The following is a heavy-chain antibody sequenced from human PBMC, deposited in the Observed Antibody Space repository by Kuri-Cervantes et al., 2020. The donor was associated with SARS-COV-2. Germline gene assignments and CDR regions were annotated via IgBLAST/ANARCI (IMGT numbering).Heavy chain of an antibody. Sequence: SQTLSLTCAVCGGSFSGYYWSWIRQPPGKGLEWIGEINHSGSTNYNPSLKSRVTISVDTSKNQFSLKLSSVTAADTAVYYCARGRSPGYWGQGTLVTVSS. J-gene: IGHJ4*02. V-gene: IGHV4-34*01. CDR2: INHSGST. CDR1: GGSFSGYY. CDR3: ARGRSPGY.